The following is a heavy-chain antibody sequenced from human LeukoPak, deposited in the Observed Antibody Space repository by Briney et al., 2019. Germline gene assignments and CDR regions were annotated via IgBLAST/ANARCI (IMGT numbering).Heavy chain of an antibody. CDR3: AKAYGSGWYYYFDY. V-gene: IGHV3-30*02. Sequence: PVGSLRLSCAASGFTFSSYGMHWVRQAPGKGLEWVAFIRPDGSNKYYADSVKGRFTISRDNSKNTLYLQMNSLRAEDTAVYYCAKAYGSGWYYYFDYWGQGTLVTVSS. D-gene: IGHD6-19*01. CDR1: GFTFSSYG. CDR2: IRPDGSNK. J-gene: IGHJ4*02.